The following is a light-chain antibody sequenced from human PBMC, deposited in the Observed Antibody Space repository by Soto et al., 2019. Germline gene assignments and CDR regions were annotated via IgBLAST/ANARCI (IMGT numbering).Light chain of an antibody. V-gene: IGKV3D-20*02. CDR3: QQRSNWPLT. CDR2: DAS. CDR1: QTVSSGF. Sequence: EIVFTQSPCTLSVSPWERATVSCRAIQTVSSGFLAWYQQKPGQAPRLLIHDASNRAAGIPARFSGSGSWKDITLTISSLEPEDFEVYYCQQRSNWPLTFGGGTKVDI. J-gene: IGKJ4*01.